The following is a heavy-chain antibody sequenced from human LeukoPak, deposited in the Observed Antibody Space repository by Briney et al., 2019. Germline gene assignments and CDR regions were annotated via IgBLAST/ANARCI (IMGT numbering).Heavy chain of an antibody. D-gene: IGHD2-15*01. CDR2: IYYSGST. CDR1: GGSISSSSYY. J-gene: IGHJ4*02. CDR3: ARSYPTARKRGGSCYGFDY. Sequence: SETLSLTCTVSGGSISSSSYYWGWIRQPPGKGLEWIGSIYYSGSTYYNPSLKSRATISVDTSKNQFSLKLSSVTAADTAVYYCARSYPTARKRGGSCYGFDYWGQGTLVTVSS. V-gene: IGHV4-39*07.